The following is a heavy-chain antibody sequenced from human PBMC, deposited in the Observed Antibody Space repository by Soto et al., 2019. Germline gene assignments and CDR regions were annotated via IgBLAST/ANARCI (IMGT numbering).Heavy chain of an antibody. CDR3: ARGHPDYGDYESFDY. V-gene: IGHV3-33*01. D-gene: IGHD4-17*01. J-gene: IGHJ4*02. CDR2: IWYDGSNK. CDR1: GFTFSSYG. Sequence: SLRLSCAASGFTFSSYGMHWVRQAPGKGLEWVAVIWYDGSNKYYADSVKGRFTISRDNSKNTLYLQMNSLRAEDTAVYYCARGHPDYGDYESFDYWGQGTLVTVSS.